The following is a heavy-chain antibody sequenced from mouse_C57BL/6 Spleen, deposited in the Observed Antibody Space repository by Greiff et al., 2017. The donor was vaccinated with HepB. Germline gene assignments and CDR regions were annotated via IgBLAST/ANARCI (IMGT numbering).Heavy chain of an antibody. CDR2: ISNLAYSI. CDR3: ARGNWDYWYFDV. J-gene: IGHJ1*03. Sequence: EVKLQESGGGLVQPGGSLKLSCAASGFTFSDYGMAWVRQAPRKGPEWVAFISNLAYSIYYADTVTGRFTISRENAKNTLYLEMSSLRSEDTAMYYCARGNWDYWYFDVWGTGTTVTVSS. CDR1: GFTFSDYG. D-gene: IGHD4-1*01. V-gene: IGHV5-15*01.